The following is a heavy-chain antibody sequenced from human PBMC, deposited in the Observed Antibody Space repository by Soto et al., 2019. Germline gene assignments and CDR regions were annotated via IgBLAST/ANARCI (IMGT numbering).Heavy chain of an antibody. D-gene: IGHD2-15*01. CDR3: SGCSGGACHKNYGMDV. J-gene: IGHJ6*02. CDR2: ISPSSGHI. Sequence: EVHLVESGGGLVKPGGSLRLSCAVSGFTFSSCTMNWVRQAPGKGLEWVSSISPSSGHIYYADSVKGRFTISRDNAKNSLFLQMNSLRGEDTVVYYCSGCSGGACHKNYGMDVWGQRTTVTVSS. V-gene: IGHV3-21*06. CDR1: GFTFSSCT.